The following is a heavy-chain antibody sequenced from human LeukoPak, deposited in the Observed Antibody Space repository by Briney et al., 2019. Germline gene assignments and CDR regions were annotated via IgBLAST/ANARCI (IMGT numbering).Heavy chain of an antibody. Sequence: PGGSLRLSCAASGFTFSSYGMHGVRQAPGKGLEGVAVIWYDGSNKYYADSVKGRFTISRDNSKNTLYLQMNSLRAEDTAVYYCARGSGVYFDYWGQGTLVTVSS. CDR3: ARGSGVYFDY. CDR1: GFTFSSYG. V-gene: IGHV3-33*01. J-gene: IGHJ4*02. CDR2: IWYDGSNK.